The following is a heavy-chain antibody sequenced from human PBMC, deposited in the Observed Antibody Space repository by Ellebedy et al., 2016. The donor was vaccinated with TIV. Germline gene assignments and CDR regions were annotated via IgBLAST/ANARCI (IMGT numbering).Heavy chain of an antibody. CDR2: INSDGSIT. CDR3: ARDRYSGSYYIDY. J-gene: IGHJ4*02. D-gene: IGHD1-26*01. Sequence: GESLKISYAASGFIISSYWMHWVRQAPGKGLVWVSRINSDGSITTYADSVKGRFTISRDNAKNMLYLQMNSLRAEDTAVYYCARDRYSGSYYIDYWGQGTLVTVSS. V-gene: IGHV3-74*01. CDR1: GFIISSYW.